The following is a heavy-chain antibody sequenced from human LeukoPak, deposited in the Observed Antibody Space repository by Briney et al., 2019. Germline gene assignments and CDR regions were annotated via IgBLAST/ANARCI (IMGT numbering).Heavy chain of an antibody. CDR2: IYYSGST. V-gene: IGHV4-39*07. CDR1: GGSISSSSYY. D-gene: IGHD6-19*01. Sequence: SETLSLTCTVSGGSISSSSYYWGWIRQPPGKGLEWIGSIYYSGSTYYNPSLKSRVTISVDTSKNQFSLKLSSVTAADTAVYYCARDPYYSSGVYYFDYWGQGTLVTVSS. CDR3: ARDPYYSSGVYYFDY. J-gene: IGHJ4*02.